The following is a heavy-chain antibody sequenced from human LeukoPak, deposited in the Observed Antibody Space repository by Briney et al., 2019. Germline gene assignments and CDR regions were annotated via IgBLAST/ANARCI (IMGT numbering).Heavy chain of an antibody. Sequence: GGSLRLSCAASGFTVSSNYMSWVRQAPGKGLEWVSVIYSGGSTYYADSVKGRFAISRDNSKNTLYLQMNSLRAEDAAVYYCARAWQRYFDYWGQGTLVTVSS. D-gene: IGHD5-24*01. J-gene: IGHJ4*02. CDR2: IYSGGST. CDR1: GFTVSSNY. CDR3: ARAWQRYFDY. V-gene: IGHV3-66*02.